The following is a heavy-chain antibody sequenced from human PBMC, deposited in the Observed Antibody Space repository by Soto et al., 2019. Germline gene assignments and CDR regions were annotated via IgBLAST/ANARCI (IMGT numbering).Heavy chain of an antibody. Sequence: QVQLQQWGAGLLKPSETLSLTCAVYGGSFSGYYWSWIRQPPGKGLEWIGEINHSGSTNYNPSLKSRVTISVDTSKNQFSLKLSSVTAADTAVYYCARGAPKDSNTYDYIWGSYRPLGADDAFDIWGQGTMVTVSS. V-gene: IGHV4-34*01. CDR2: INHSGST. D-gene: IGHD3-16*02. J-gene: IGHJ3*02. CDR1: GGSFSGYY. CDR3: ARGAPKDSNTYDYIWGSYRPLGADDAFDI.